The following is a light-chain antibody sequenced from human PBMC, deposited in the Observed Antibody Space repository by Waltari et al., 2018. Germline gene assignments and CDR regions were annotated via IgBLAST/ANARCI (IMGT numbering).Light chain of an antibody. CDR2: DVT. CDR1: GSDVGGYNY. Sequence: QSALTQPASVSGSPGQSITISCTGTGSDVGGYNYVSWYQQHPGKAPKLLIYDVTNRPSGFSTRFSGSKSGNTASLTISGLQAEDEADYYCSSYRASTTLDVFGTGTNVIVL. CDR3: SSYRASTTLDV. J-gene: IGLJ1*01. V-gene: IGLV2-14*03.